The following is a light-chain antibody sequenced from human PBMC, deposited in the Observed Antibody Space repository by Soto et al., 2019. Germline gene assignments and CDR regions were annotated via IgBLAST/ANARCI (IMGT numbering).Light chain of an antibody. V-gene: IGLV2-11*01. CDR2: DVS. Sequence: QSVLTQPRSVSGSPGQSVTISCTGTSSDVGGYNYVSWYQQHPGKAPKLMIYDVSKRPSGAPDRFSGSKSGNTASLTISGLQAEDEADYYCCSYAGSYTFYVFGTGTKVTDL. CDR1: SSDVGGYNY. J-gene: IGLJ1*01. CDR3: CSYAGSYTFYV.